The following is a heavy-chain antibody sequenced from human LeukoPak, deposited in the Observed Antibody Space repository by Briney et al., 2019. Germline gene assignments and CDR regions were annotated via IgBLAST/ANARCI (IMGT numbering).Heavy chain of an antibody. CDR1: GFTFSSYT. D-gene: IGHD6-25*01. Sequence: EGSLRLSCAASGFTFSSYTMTRVRQAPGKGLEWISCIIGSGSSTYYADSVKGRFSVSRDNFQNTLYLQMNSLRAEDTAVYYCAKGKRLLDYWGQGTLVTVSS. J-gene: IGHJ4*02. CDR3: AKGKRLLDY. CDR2: IIGSGSST. V-gene: IGHV3-23*01.